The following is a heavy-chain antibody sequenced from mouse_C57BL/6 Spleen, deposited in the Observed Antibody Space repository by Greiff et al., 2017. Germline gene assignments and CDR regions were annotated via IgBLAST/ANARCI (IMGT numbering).Heavy chain of an antibody. CDR3: ARREDYDYDGYAMDY. D-gene: IGHD2-4*01. CDR1: GYTFTDYY. Sequence: EVQLQQSGPELVKPGASVKISCKASGYTFTDYYMNWVKQSHGKSLEWIGDINPNNGGTSYNQKFKGKATLTVDKSSSTAYMELRSLTSEDSAVYYCARREDYDYDGYAMDYWGQGTSVTVSS. CDR2: INPNNGGT. J-gene: IGHJ4*01. V-gene: IGHV1-26*01.